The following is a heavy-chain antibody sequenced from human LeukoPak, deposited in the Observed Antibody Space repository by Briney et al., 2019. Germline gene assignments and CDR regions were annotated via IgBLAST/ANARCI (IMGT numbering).Heavy chain of an antibody. J-gene: IGHJ6*02. D-gene: IGHD2-2*01. CDR1: GFTFSSYG. V-gene: IGHV3-30*18. CDR3: AKLGVGYCSSTSCYGLGHYYYYGMDA. Sequence: PGGSLRLSCAASGFTFSSYGMHWVRQAPGKGLERGAVISYDGSNKYYADSVKGRFTISRDNSKNTLYLQMNSLRAEDTAVYYCAKLGVGYCSSTSCYGLGHYYYYGMDAWGQGTTVTVSS. CDR2: ISYDGSNK.